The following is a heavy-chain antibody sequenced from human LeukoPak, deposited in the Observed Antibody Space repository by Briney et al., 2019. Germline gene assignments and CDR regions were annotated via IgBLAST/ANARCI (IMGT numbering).Heavy chain of an antibody. CDR1: GYTFTDYY. Sequence: ASVKVSCKASGYTFTDYYMHWVRQAPGQGLEWMGWINPNSGGTNYAQKFQGRVTMTRDTSISTAYMELSRLTSDDTAVYYCARELDYYASGSHPWGQGTLVTVSS. CDR3: ARELDYYASGSHP. V-gene: IGHV1-2*02. J-gene: IGHJ4*02. D-gene: IGHD3-10*01. CDR2: INPNSGGT.